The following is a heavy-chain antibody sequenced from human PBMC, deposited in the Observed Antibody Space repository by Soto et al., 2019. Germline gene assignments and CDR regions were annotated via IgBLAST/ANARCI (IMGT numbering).Heavy chain of an antibody. CDR3: ARVSSSWYPRAYYFDY. J-gene: IGHJ4*02. CDR1: GFTFSSYW. D-gene: IGHD6-13*01. V-gene: IGHV3-7*01. Sequence: GGSLRLSCAASGFTFSSYWMSWVRQAPGKGLEWVANIKQDGSEKYYVDSVKGRFTISRDNAKNSLYLQMNSLRAEDTAVYYCARVSSSWYPRAYYFDYWGQGTLVTVSS. CDR2: IKQDGSEK.